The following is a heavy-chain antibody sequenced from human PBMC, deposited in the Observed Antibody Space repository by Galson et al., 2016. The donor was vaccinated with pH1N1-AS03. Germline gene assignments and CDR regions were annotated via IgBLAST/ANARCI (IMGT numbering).Heavy chain of an antibody. CDR2: INTDSGVT. CDR1: GYIFTGFY. Sequence: SVKVSCKASGYIFTGFYVHWVRQAPGQGLEWMGWINTDSGVTNYAQKFEAWVTMTRDTSVSTAYMELYGLKSDDTAVYYCARDGIGYCGRDCTYRYGMDVWGQGTMVTVSS. CDR3: ARDGIGYCGRDCTYRYGMDV. D-gene: IGHD2-21*02. J-gene: IGHJ6*02. V-gene: IGHV1-2*04.